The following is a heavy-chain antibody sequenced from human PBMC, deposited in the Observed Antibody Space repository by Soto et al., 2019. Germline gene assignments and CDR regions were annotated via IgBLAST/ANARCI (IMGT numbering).Heavy chain of an antibody. V-gene: IGHV4-31*03. CDR1: GGSISSGGYY. CDR3: ARAPRDYGDAFDI. D-gene: IGHD4-17*01. CDR2: IYYSGST. Sequence: SETLSLTCTVSGGSISSGGYYWSWIRQHPGKGLEWIGYIYYSGSTYYNPSLKSRVTISVDTSKNQFSLKLSSVTAADTAVYYCARAPRDYGDAFDIWGQGTMVTVSS. J-gene: IGHJ3*02.